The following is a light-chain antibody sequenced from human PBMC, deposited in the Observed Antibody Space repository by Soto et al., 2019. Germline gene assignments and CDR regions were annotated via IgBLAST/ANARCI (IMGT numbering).Light chain of an antibody. J-gene: IGLJ3*02. CDR3: SSFAGSNIWV. CDR1: SSDVGEYNY. CDR2: EVT. V-gene: IGLV2-8*01. Sequence: QSALTQPPSASGSPGQSVTISCTGSSSDVGEYNYVSWYQQHPGKAPQLMIHEVTKRPSGVPDRFSGSKSGNTASLTVSGLLAEYEADYYCSSFAGSNIWVFGGGTKLPVL.